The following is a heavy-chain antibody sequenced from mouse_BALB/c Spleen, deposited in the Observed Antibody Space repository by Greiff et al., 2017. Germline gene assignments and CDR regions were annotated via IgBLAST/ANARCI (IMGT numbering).Heavy chain of an antibody. CDR2: ISSGGGST. J-gene: IGHJ1*01. D-gene: IGHD1-1*01. V-gene: IGHV5-12-1*01. Sequence: EVMLVESGGGLVKPGGSLKLSCAASGFAFSSYDMSWVRQTPEKRLEWVAYISSGGGSTYYPDTVKGRFTISRDNAKNTLYLQMSSLKSEDTAMYYCAREAYYYGSSYWYFDVWGAGTTVTVSS. CDR1: GFAFSSYD. CDR3: AREAYYYGSSYWYFDV.